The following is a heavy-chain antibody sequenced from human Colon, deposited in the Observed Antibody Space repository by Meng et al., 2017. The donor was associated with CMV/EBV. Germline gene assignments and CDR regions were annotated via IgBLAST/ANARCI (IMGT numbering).Heavy chain of an antibody. CDR2: ISWNSGSI. CDR3: TTDRWSDY. V-gene: IGHV3-9*01. J-gene: IGHJ4*02. Sequence: SLKISCAASGFTFDDYAMHWVRQAPGKGLEWVSGISWNSGSIGYADSVKGRFTISRDDSKNTLYLQMNSLKTEDTAVYYCTTDRWSDYWGQGTLVTVSS. D-gene: IGHD4-23*01. CDR1: GFTFDDYA.